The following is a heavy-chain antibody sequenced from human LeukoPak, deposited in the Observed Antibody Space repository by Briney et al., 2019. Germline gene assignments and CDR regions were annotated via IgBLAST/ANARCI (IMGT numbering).Heavy chain of an antibody. CDR3: ARVSGSGSLDY. Sequence: SQTLSLTCTVSGGSISGGGYYWSWIRQPPGKGLEWIGEINHSGSTNYNPSLKSRVTISVDTSKNQFSLKLSSVTAADTAVYYCARVSGSGSLDYWGQGTLVTVSS. V-gene: IGHV4-30-2*01. CDR1: GGSISGGGYY. CDR2: INHSGST. J-gene: IGHJ4*02. D-gene: IGHD3-10*01.